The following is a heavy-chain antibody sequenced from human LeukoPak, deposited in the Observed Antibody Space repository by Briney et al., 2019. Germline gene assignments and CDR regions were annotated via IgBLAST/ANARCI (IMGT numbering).Heavy chain of an antibody. V-gene: IGHV3-43D*03. CDR3: AKPVEMATIRRGYFDY. D-gene: IGHD5-24*01. J-gene: IGHJ4*02. CDR2: ISWDGGST. CDR1: GFTFDDYA. Sequence: PGGSLRLPCAASGFTFDDYAMHWVRQAPGKGLEWVSLISWDGGSTYYADSVKGRFTISRDNSKNSLYLQMNSLRAEDTALYYCAKPVEMATIRRGYFDYWGQGTLVTVSS.